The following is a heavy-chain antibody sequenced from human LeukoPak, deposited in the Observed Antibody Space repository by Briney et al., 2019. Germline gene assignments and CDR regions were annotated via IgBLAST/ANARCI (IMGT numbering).Heavy chain of an antibody. V-gene: IGHV3-9*01. CDR3: AKGEDAFDI. J-gene: IGHJ3*02. CDR1: GFTFDDYA. Sequence: PGGSLRLSCAASGFTFDDYAMHWVRQAPGKGLERVSGISWNSGSIGYAGSVKGRFTISRDNAKNSLYLQMNSLRAEDTALYYCAKGEDAFDIWGQGTMVTVSS. CDR2: ISWNSGSI.